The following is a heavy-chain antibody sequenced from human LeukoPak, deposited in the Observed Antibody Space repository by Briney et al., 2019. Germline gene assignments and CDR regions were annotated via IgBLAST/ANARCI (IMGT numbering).Heavy chain of an antibody. J-gene: IGHJ4*02. CDR2: INSDGINT. CDR3: AKDRVLHRNYYGSGGPDY. D-gene: IGHD3-10*01. CDR1: GFTFSNYW. V-gene: IGHV3-74*01. Sequence: GGSLRLSCAASGFTFSNYWMHWVRQAPGKGLVWVSRINSDGINTSYADSVKGRFTISRDNAKNTLNLQMNSLRAEDTAVYYCAKDRVLHRNYYGSGGPDYWGQGTLVTVSS.